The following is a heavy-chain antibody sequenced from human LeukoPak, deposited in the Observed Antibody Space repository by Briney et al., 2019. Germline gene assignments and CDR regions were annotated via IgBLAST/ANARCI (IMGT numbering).Heavy chain of an antibody. CDR2: IKQDGSEQ. CDR1: GLSFSSYW. V-gene: IGHV3-7*01. CDR3: ASTNSLDY. D-gene: IGHD2-2*01. Sequence: GGSLRLSCAASGLSFSSYWMSWVRQAPGKGLEWVANIKQDGSEQNYVDSVKGRFTISRDNTKNSLYLQMNSLRAEDTAVYYCASTNSLDYWGQGTLVTVSS. J-gene: IGHJ4*02.